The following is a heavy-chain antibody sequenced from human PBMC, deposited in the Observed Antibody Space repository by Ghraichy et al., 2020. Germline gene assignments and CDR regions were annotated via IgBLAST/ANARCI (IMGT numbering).Heavy chain of an antibody. D-gene: IGHD3-10*01. J-gene: IGHJ6*02. CDR1: GFTFSNAW. Sequence: GGSLRLSCAASGFTFSNAWMSWVRQAPGKGLEWVGRIKSKTDGGTTDYAAPVKGRFTISRDDSKNTLYLQMNSLKTEDTAVYYCTYVLLWFGEHGMDVWGQGTTVTVSS. CDR3: TYVLLWFGEHGMDV. CDR2: IKSKTDGGTT. V-gene: IGHV3-15*01.